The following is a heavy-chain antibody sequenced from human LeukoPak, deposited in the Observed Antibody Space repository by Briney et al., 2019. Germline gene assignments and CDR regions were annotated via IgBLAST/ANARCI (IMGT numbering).Heavy chain of an antibody. CDR3: ARYYCGGACYYFSD. J-gene: IGHJ4*02. Sequence: NPSETLSLTCTVSGGSISSYYWSWIRQPPGKGLEWIGYISYSGSTNYNPSLKSRVTISVDTSKNQFSLRLSSVTAADTAVYYCARYYCGGACYYFSDWGQGTLVTVSS. CDR1: GGSISSYY. CDR2: ISYSGST. V-gene: IGHV4-59*08. D-gene: IGHD2-21*02.